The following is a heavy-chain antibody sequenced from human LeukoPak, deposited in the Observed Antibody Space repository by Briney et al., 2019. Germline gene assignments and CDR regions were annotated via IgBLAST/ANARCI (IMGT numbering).Heavy chain of an antibody. Sequence: HTGGSLRLSCAASGSTFSDYDMHWVRQATGKGLEWVSAIGTAGDTYYTGSVKGRFTISRENAKNSLYLQMNSLRAGDTAVYYCARVAKERVGGVYYFDYWGQGTLVTVSS. D-gene: IGHD1-1*01. V-gene: IGHV3-13*01. CDR1: GSTFSDYD. J-gene: IGHJ4*02. CDR2: IGTAGDT. CDR3: ARVAKERVGGVYYFDY.